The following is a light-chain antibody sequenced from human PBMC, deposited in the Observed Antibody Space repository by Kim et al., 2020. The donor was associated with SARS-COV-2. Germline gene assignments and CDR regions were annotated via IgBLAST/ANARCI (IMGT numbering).Light chain of an antibody. CDR2: WAS. Sequence: ATINCKSSHSVLKSSNNKHYLAWYQQKPRQPPKLLIYWASTRESGVPERFSGSGSGTDFTLTISSLQAEDVAVYYCQQYSGSPPYTFGQGTKLEI. CDR3: QQYSGSPPYT. CDR1: HSVLKSSNNKHY. V-gene: IGKV4-1*01. J-gene: IGKJ2*01.